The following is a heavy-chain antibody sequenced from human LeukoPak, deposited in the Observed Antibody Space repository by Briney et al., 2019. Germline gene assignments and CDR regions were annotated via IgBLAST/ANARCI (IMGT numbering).Heavy chain of an antibody. V-gene: IGHV4-34*01. Sequence: PSETLSLTCAVYGGSFSGYYWSWIRQPPGKGLEWIGEINHSGSTNYNPSLKSRVTISVDTSKNQFSLKLSSVTAADTAVYYCARGPRRGGYIQCFQHWGQGTLVTVSS. D-gene: IGHD5-18*01. CDR3: ARGPRRGGYIQCFQH. J-gene: IGHJ1*01. CDR2: INHSGST. CDR1: GGSFSGYY.